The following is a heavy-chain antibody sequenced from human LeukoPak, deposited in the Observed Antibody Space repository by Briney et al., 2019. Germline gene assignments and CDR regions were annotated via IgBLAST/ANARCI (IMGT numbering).Heavy chain of an antibody. CDR2: ISSSGSTI. D-gene: IGHD2-15*01. CDR3: ARVGPRYCSGGSCYSHYYYGMDV. Sequence: TGGSLRLSCAASGFTFSSYEMNWVCQAPGKGLEWVSYISSSGSTIYYADSVKGRFTISRDNAKNSLYLQMNSLRAEDTAVYYCARVGPRYCSGGSCYSHYYYGMDVWGKGTTVTVSS. J-gene: IGHJ6*04. CDR1: GFTFSSYE. V-gene: IGHV3-48*03.